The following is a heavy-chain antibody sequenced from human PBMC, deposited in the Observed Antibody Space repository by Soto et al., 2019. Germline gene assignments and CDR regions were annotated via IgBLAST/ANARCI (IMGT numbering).Heavy chain of an antibody. V-gene: IGHV4-59*01. D-gene: IGHD6-13*01. CDR3: ARGDYRIAAAGHQPPDY. CDR2: TYFSGST. Sequence: SETLSLTCTVSSGPISGYYWSWFRQPPGKGLEWIGYTYFSGSTKYNPSLEGRVTISIDTSKMQFSLILTPVTAADTAVYYCARGDYRIAAAGHQPPDYWGQGILVTVSS. J-gene: IGHJ4*02. CDR1: SGPISGYY.